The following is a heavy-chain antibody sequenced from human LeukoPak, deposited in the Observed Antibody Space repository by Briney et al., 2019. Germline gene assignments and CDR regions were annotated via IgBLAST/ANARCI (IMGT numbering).Heavy chain of an antibody. V-gene: IGHV4-34*01. D-gene: IGHD6-19*01. CDR2: INHSGST. CDR1: GGSFSGYY. CDR3: ARVYPVAGDFDY. Sequence: SETLSHTCAVYGGSFSGYYWSWIRQPPGKGLEWIGEINHSGSTNYNPSLKSRVTISVDTSKNQFSLKLSSVTAADTAVYYCARVYPVAGDFDYWGQGTLVTVSS. J-gene: IGHJ4*02.